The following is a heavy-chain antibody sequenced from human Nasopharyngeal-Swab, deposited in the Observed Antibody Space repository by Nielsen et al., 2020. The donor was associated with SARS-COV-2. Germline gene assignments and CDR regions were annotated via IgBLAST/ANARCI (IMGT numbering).Heavy chain of an antibody. CDR2: IYYSGST. CDR1: GGSISSGDYY. J-gene: IGHJ5*02. Sequence: LRLSCTVSGGSISSGDYYWSWIRQPPGKGLEWIGFIYYSGSTYYNPSLESRVTISKDTSKNQFSLRVTFVTAADTAVYYCARLPTGFPNWVDPWGPGTLVTVSS. D-gene: IGHD4-17*01. CDR3: ARLPTGFPNWVDP. V-gene: IGHV4-30-4*01.